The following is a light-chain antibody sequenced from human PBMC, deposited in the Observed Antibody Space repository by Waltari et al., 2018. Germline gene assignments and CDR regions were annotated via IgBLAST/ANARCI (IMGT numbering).Light chain of an antibody. Sequence: EIVLTQSPGTLSLSPGERATHSCRASQSVGRSLVWYQQKPGQAPRLLIYDASTRATGIPDRFSGSGSGTDFSLTISRLEPEDFAVYFCQNYVRLPATFGQGTKVEIK. J-gene: IGKJ1*01. CDR2: DAS. V-gene: IGKV3-20*01. CDR3: QNYVRLPAT. CDR1: QSVGRS.